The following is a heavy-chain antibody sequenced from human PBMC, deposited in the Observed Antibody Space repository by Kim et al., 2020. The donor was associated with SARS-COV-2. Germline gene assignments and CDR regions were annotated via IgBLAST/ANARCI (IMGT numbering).Heavy chain of an antibody. CDR3: ARSVEMATGWFDP. J-gene: IGHJ5*02. CDR2: IYSGGST. Sequence: GGSLRLSCAASGFTVSSNYMSWVRQAPGKGLEWVSVIYSGGSTYYADSVKGRFTISRDNSKNTLYLQMNSLRAEDTAVYYCARSVEMATGWFDPWGQGTLVTVSS. D-gene: IGHD5-12*01. CDR1: GFTVSSNY. V-gene: IGHV3-66*01.